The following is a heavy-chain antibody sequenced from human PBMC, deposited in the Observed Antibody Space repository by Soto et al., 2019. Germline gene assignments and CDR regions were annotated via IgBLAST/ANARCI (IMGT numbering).Heavy chain of an antibody. CDR2: IIPILGIA. J-gene: IGHJ6*02. CDR1: GGTFSSYT. D-gene: IGHD6-13*01. V-gene: IGHV1-69*02. Sequence: EASVKVSCKASGGTFSSYTISWVRQAPGQGLEWMGRIIPILGIANYAQKFQGRVTITADKSTSTAYMELSSLKASDTAMYYCARHVAYSAKYYYYGMDVWGQGTTVTVSS. CDR3: ARHVAYSAKYYYYGMDV.